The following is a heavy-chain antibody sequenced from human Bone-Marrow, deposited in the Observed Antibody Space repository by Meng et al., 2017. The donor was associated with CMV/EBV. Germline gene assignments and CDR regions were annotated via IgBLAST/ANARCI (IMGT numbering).Heavy chain of an antibody. D-gene: IGHD4-17*01. Sequence: GAFLKISFAASGFTFSSYGMHWVRQAPGKGLEWVAFIRYDGSNKYYADSVKGRFTISRDNSKNTLFLQMNSLRAEDTAVYYCAKETTPYYYYYYGMDVWGQGTTVTVSS. CDR3: AKETTPYYYYYYGMDV. CDR1: GFTFSSYG. V-gene: IGHV3-30*02. J-gene: IGHJ6*02. CDR2: IRYDGSNK.